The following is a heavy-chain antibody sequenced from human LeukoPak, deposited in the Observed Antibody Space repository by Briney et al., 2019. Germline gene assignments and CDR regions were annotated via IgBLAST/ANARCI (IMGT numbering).Heavy chain of an antibody. CDR2: IYTSGST. Sequence: SETLSLTCTVSGVSISSGSYYWIWIRQPAGKGLECIGRIYTSGSTTYNSSLKRRVTISLDTSNNHFSLMHSSLTADDTAVYCCARAREVGAEGYYFDYWGEGTLVTVSS. V-gene: IGHV4-61*02. CDR1: GVSISSGSYY. CDR3: ARAREVGAEGYYFDY. D-gene: IGHD1-26*01. J-gene: IGHJ4*02.